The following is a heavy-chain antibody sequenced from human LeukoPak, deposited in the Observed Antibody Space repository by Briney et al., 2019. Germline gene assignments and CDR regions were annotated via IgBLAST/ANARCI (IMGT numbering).Heavy chain of an antibody. V-gene: IGHV3-20*04. D-gene: IGHD3-10*01. J-gene: IGHJ4*02. CDR2: INWNGGST. CDR3: ARVKGIWFGEFDY. Sequence: GGSLRLSCAASGFSFDDYDMSWVRQAPGKGLEWVSGINWNGGSTGYADSVKGRFTISRDNAKNSLYLQMNSLRAEGTALYYCARVKGIWFGEFDYWGQGTLVTVSS. CDR1: GFSFDDYD.